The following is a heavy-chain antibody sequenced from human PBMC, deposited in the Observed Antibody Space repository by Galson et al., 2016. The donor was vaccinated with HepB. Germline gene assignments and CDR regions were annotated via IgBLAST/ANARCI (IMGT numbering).Heavy chain of an antibody. Sequence: SLRLSCAASGYTFSSYAMNWVRQAPGKGLEWVSGISGSGGSSYHVDSVKGRFTISRDNSKNTLYPQMNSLKAEDTAVYYCAKDSLMVRGVIHDAFHIWGQGTMVTVSS. CDR1: GYTFSSYA. V-gene: IGHV3-23*01. CDR3: AKDSLMVRGVIHDAFHI. D-gene: IGHD3-10*01. J-gene: IGHJ3*02. CDR2: ISGSGGSS.